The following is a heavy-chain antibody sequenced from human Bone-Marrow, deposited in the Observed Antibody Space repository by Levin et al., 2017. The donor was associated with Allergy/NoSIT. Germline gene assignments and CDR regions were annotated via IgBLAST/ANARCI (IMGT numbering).Heavy chain of an antibody. CDR3: SREGAYGDYDY. CDR1: GDSIGSGGFS. V-gene: IGHV4-30-2*01. J-gene: IGHJ4*02. D-gene: IGHD4-17*01. CDR2: IFHGGTT. Sequence: NPSETLSLTCAVSGDSIGSGGFSWNWIRQPPGTGLEWIGNIFHGGTTAYNPSLKGRVTLSVDMSKTQSSLNLNSLTAADTAVYYCSREGAYGDYDYWGQGTLVTVSS.